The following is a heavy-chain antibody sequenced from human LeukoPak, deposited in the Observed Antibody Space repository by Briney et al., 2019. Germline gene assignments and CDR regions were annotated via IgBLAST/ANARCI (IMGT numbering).Heavy chain of an antibody. V-gene: IGHV3-30-3*01. CDR3: AYCSGSTCSSEAFEI. CDR1: GFTFSSYA. Sequence: GRSLRLSCAASGFTFSSYAMHWVRQAPGKGLEWVAVISYDGSNKYYADSVKGRFTISRDNSKNTLYLQMNSLRAEDTALYFCAYCSGSTCSSEAFEIWGQGTLVTVSS. D-gene: IGHD2-15*01. CDR2: ISYDGSNK. J-gene: IGHJ3*02.